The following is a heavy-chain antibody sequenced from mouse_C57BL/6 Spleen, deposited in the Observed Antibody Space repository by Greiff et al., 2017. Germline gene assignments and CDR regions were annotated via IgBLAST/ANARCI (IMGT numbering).Heavy chain of an antibody. CDR3: ARSEGYYGYDLDY. V-gene: IGHV1-80*01. CDR1: GYAFSSYW. D-gene: IGHD2-2*01. CDR2: IYPGDGDT. J-gene: IGHJ2*01. Sequence: QVQLKESGAELVKPGASVKISCKASGYAFSSYWMNWVKQRPGKGLEWIGQIYPGDGDTNYNGKFKGKATLTADKSSSTAYMQLSSLTSEDSAVYFCARSEGYYGYDLDYWGQGTTLTVSS.